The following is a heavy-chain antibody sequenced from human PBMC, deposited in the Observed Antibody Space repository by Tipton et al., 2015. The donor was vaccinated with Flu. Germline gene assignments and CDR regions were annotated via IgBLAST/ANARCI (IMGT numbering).Heavy chain of an antibody. V-gene: IGHV4-61*01. Sequence: TLSLTCTVSGGSVSSGFYYWSWIRQPPGKALEWIGYIYYSGTTKYKASLKSRVTMSVDTSKNQFSLKLSSVTAADTAVYYCARVKYSGDAFDIWGRGTMVTVSS. CDR2: IYYSGTT. J-gene: IGHJ3*02. CDR3: ARVKYSGDAFDI. D-gene: IGHD2-21*01. CDR1: GGSVSSGFYY.